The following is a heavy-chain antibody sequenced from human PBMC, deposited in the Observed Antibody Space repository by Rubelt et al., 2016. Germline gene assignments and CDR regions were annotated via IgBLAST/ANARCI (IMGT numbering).Heavy chain of an antibody. D-gene: IGHD3-10*01. V-gene: IGHV4-34*01. CDR3: ARLGGYYYGSGREDYFDY. Sequence: QVQLQQWGAGLLKPSETLSLTCAVYGGSFSGYYWSWIRQPPGKGLEWIGEINHSGSTNYNPSLKGGGTISVDTSRNQFSLKLSSVTAADTAVYYCARLGGYYYGSGREDYFDYWGQGTLVTVSS. CDR2: INHSGST. J-gene: IGHJ4*02. CDR1: GGSFSGYY.